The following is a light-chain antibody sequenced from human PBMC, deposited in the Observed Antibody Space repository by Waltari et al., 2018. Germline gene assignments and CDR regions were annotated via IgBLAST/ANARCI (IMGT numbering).Light chain of an antibody. Sequence: DIQMTQSPSTLSVSVGHRVTITCRASQSIITWLAWYQQKPGKAPKVLIYKASNLQSGVPSRFSGSGSGTEFTLTISSLQPDDFGTYYCQQYNSFPTFGQGTKVEIK. CDR1: QSIITW. J-gene: IGKJ1*01. CDR3: QQYNSFPT. CDR2: KAS. V-gene: IGKV1-5*03.